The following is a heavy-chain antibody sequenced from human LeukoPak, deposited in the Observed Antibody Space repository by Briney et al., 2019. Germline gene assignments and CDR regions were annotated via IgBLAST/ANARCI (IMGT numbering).Heavy chain of an antibody. CDR2: IYTSGRT. CDR3: ARLSTVTTSFDY. J-gene: IGHJ4*02. D-gene: IGHD4-11*01. Sequence: PSETLSLTCTVSGGSISYYYWNWIRQPAGKGLEWIGRIYTSGRTYYNPSLKSRVSMSVDTSKNQFSLKLSSVTAADTAVYYCARLSTVTTSFDYWGQGILVTVSS. CDR1: GGSISYYY. V-gene: IGHV4-4*07.